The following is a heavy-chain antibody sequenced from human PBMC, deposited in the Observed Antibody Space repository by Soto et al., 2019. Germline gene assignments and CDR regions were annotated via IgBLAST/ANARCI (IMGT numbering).Heavy chain of an antibody. CDR2: IYHSGST. CDR1: GGSISSGGYS. CDR3: ARAEGRSGVSMLGVLFDP. V-gene: IGHV4-30-2*01. D-gene: IGHD3-10*01. Sequence: SDTLSLTCAVSGGSISSGGYSWCWIRQPPWKGLEWIGYIYHSGSTYYNPSLKSRVTISVDRSKNQFSLKLSSVTAADTAVYYCARAEGRSGVSMLGVLFDPWGQGXLVTVS. J-gene: IGHJ5*02.